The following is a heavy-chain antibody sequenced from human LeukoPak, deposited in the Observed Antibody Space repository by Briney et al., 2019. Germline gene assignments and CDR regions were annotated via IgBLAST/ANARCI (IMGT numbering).Heavy chain of an antibody. V-gene: IGHV1-69*01. CDR2: IIPIFGTA. D-gene: IGHD5-24*01. CDR1: GGTFSSYA. Sequence: GASVKVSCKASGGTFSSYAISWVRQAPGQGLEWMGGIIPIFGTANYAQKFQGSVTITADESTSTAYMELSSLRSEDTAVYYCAGSRDGDDAFDIWGQGTMVTVSS. J-gene: IGHJ3*02. CDR3: AGSRDGDDAFDI.